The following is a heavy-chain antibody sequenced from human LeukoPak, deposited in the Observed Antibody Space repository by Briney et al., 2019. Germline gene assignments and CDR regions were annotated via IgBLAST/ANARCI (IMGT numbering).Heavy chain of an antibody. CDR1: GFTFSSYE. Sequence: PGRSLRLSCAASGFTFSSYEMNWVRQAPGKGLEWVSYISSSGSTIYYADSVKGRFTISRDNAKNSLYLQMNSLRAEDTAVYYCARDAYCSGGSCYSTQWLVNDAFDIWGQGTMVTVSS. D-gene: IGHD2-15*01. V-gene: IGHV3-48*03. CDR2: ISSSGSTI. CDR3: ARDAYCSGGSCYSTQWLVNDAFDI. J-gene: IGHJ3*02.